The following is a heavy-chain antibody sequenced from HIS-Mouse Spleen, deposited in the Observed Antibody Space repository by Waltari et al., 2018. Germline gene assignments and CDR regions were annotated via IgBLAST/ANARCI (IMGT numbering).Heavy chain of an antibody. CDR1: GGSIRRGDYY. Sequence: QVQLQESGPGLVKPSQTLSLTCTVSGGSIRRGDYYWRWIRQPPGKGLEWVGYIYYSGSTYYNPSLKSRVTISVDTSKNQFSLKLSSVTAADTAVYYCARGYGGNYYFDYWGQGTLVTVSS. D-gene: IGHD4-17*01. CDR3: ARGYGGNYYFDY. CDR2: IYYSGST. V-gene: IGHV4-30-4*01. J-gene: IGHJ4*02.